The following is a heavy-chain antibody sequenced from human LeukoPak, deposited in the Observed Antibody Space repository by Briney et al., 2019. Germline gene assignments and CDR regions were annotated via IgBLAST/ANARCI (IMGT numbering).Heavy chain of an antibody. D-gene: IGHD6-6*01. Sequence: GGSLRLSCAASGFTFSSYWMSWVRQAPGKGLEWVANIKQDGSEKYYVDSVKGRFTISRDNAKNSLYLQMNSLRAEDTAVYYCAKVWWQLVPDYFDYWGQGTLVTVSS. CDR1: GFTFSSYW. J-gene: IGHJ4*02. CDR3: AKVWWQLVPDYFDY. V-gene: IGHV3-7*03. CDR2: IKQDGSEK.